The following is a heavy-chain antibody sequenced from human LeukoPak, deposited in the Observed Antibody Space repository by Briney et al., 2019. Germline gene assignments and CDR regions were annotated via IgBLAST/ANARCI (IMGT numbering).Heavy chain of an antibody. CDR2: IRSKAYGGTT. CDR1: GFTFGDYA. D-gene: IGHD3-3*01. CDR3: TRSPGSFTIFGVVLDY. J-gene: IGHJ4*02. V-gene: IGHV3-49*04. Sequence: GGSLRLSCTASGFTFGDYAMSWVRQAPGKGLEWVGFIRSKAYGGTTEYAASVKGRFTISRDDSKSIAYLQMNSLKTEDTAVYYCTRSPGSFTIFGVVLDYWGQGTLVTVSS.